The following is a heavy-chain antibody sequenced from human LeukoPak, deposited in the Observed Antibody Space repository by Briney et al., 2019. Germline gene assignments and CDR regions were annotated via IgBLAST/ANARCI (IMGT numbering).Heavy chain of an antibody. D-gene: IGHD3-16*01. J-gene: IGHJ6*03. CDR1: GFTFSSYD. Sequence: PGGSLRLSCAASGFTFSSYDMSWVRQAPGKGLEWVSSIPATGYTTYYADSVMGRFTVSRDNSENTLYLQMNTLRAEDTAVYYCAKRGKQALGHHYLDVWGKGTTVSVSS. CDR3: AKRGKQALGHHYLDV. CDR2: IPATGYTT. V-gene: IGHV3-23*01.